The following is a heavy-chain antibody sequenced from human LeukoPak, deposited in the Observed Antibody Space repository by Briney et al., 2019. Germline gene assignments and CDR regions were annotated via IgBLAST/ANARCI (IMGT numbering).Heavy chain of an antibody. CDR2: ISGSGGST. Sequence: PGGSLRLSCAASGFTFRSYAMSWVRQAPGKGLEWVSGISGSGGSTYYADSVKGRFTISRDNSKNTLYLQMNSLRAEDTAVYYCAKPQYSGYDYINYYYYMDVWGKGTTVTVSS. D-gene: IGHD5-12*01. CDR1: GFTFRSYA. V-gene: IGHV3-23*01. J-gene: IGHJ6*03. CDR3: AKPQYSGYDYINYYYYMDV.